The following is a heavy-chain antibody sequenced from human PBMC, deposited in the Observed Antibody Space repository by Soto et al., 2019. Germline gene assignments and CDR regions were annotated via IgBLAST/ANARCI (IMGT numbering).Heavy chain of an antibody. CDR3: ARTPTPGYCSGGSCYSYYYYYGMDA. V-gene: IGHV2-70*01. CDR2: IDWDDDK. Sequence: SGPTLVNPTQTLTLTCTFSGFSLSTSGMCVSWIRQPPGKALEWLALIDWDDDKYYSTSLKTRLTISKDTSKNQVVLTMTNMDPVDTATYYCARTPTPGYCSGGSCYSYYYYYGMDAWGQGTTVTVS. J-gene: IGHJ6*02. D-gene: IGHD2-15*01. CDR1: GFSLSTSGMC.